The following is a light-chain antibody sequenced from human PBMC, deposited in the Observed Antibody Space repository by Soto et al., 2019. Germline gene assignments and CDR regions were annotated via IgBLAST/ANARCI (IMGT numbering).Light chain of an antibody. CDR3: QQSFSNLLYT. V-gene: IGKV1-39*01. Sequence: EMTQSPSSLSASVGDSVNITCRGSQSITTYLNWYQQKPGKAPKLRRYAASTLQCGVPTRFSGSGCGTDVTPTISSLQPEDCATYCCQQSFSNLLYTFGQGTKVDIK. CDR1: QSITTY. CDR2: AAS. J-gene: IGKJ2*01.